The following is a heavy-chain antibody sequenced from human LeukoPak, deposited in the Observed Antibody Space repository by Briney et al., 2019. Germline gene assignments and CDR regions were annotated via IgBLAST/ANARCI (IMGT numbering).Heavy chain of an antibody. D-gene: IGHD6-6*01. CDR1: GGSISGLY. CDR2: IYFTGSA. J-gene: IGHJ4*02. CDR3: SRHRAYSYSSPFDY. Sequence: SETLSLTCSVSGGSISGLYWGWVWQRPGTGQGWIGYIYFTGSATYNPSLNSGVSMFVDMSKNQFSLRLSSVTAADTAVYYCSRHRAYSYSSPFDYWGQGTLVTVSS. V-gene: IGHV4-59*08.